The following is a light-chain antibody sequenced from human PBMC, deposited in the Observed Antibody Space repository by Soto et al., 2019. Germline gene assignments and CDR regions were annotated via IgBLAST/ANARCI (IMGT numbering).Light chain of an antibody. CDR3: MQTLQSPLT. CDR1: QSLLYSNGYNY. Sequence: DIVMTQSPLSLPVTPGEPASISCRSSQSLLYSNGYNYLDWYLQKPGQSPQLLIYLGSNPASGVPDSFSGSGSGTDFALKISRVEAEYVGVYYCMQTLQSPLTFGGGTKVESK. V-gene: IGKV2-28*01. CDR2: LGS. J-gene: IGKJ4*01.